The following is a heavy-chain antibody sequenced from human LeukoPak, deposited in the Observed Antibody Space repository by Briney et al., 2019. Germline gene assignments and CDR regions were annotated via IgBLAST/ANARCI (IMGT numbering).Heavy chain of an antibody. CDR1: GFTFSSYA. CDR3: AKDRHRRNYGDYVRFEAFDI. Sequence: HPGGSLRLSCAASGFTFSSYAMSWVRQAPGKGLEWVSAISGSGGSTYYADSVRGRFTISRDNSENTLYLQMNSLRAEDTAVYYCAKDRHRRNYGDYVRFEAFDIWGQGTMVTVSS. D-gene: IGHD4-17*01. CDR2: ISGSGGST. V-gene: IGHV3-23*01. J-gene: IGHJ3*02.